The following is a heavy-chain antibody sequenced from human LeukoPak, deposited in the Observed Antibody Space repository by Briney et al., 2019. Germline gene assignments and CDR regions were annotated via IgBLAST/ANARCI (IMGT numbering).Heavy chain of an antibody. Sequence: GASVKVSCKASGYTFTSYAMHWVRQAPGQRLEGMGGINAGNGNTKYSQKFQGRLTITRDTSASTAYMELSSLRSEDTAVYYCARTRYSSGWYWLDYWGQGTLVTVSS. CDR2: INAGNGNT. V-gene: IGHV1-3*01. J-gene: IGHJ4*02. CDR1: GYTFTSYA. CDR3: ARTRYSSGWYWLDY. D-gene: IGHD6-19*01.